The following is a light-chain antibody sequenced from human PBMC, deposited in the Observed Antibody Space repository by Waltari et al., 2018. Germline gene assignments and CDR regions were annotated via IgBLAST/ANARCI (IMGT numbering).Light chain of an antibody. CDR3: QQYYNWPQT. J-gene: IGKJ2*01. V-gene: IGKV3-15*01. CDR2: GAS. Sequence: EIVMTQSPATLSVSPGERATLSCRASQSISNNLAWYQQKPGQAPRLLVYGASTRATGILARFSGSGSGTEFTLTISSLQSEDCAVYYCQQYYNWPQTFGQGTKLEIK. CDR1: QSISNN.